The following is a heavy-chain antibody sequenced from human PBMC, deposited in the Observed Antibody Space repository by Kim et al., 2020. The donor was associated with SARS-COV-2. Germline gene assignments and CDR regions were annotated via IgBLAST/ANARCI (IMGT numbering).Heavy chain of an antibody. J-gene: IGHJ4*02. Sequence: STNYNPSLKSRVTISVDTSKNQFSLKLSSVTAADTAVYYCARGVPYYFDYWGQGTLVTVSS. V-gene: IGHV4-34*01. CDR2: ST. CDR3: ARGVPYYFDY.